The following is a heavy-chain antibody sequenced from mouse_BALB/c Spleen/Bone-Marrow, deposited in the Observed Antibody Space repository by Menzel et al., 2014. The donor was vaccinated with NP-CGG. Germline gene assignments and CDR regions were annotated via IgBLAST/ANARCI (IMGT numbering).Heavy chain of an antibody. CDR1: GFNIKDTY. Sequence: EVQPQQSGTELVKPGASVKLSCTASGFNIKDTYMHWVKQRPEQGLEWIGRIDPANGNTRYDPKFQGKATITADTSSNTAYLQLTSLTSEDTAVYYCARAYYYGSSYYVMDYWGQGTSVTVSS. CDR2: IDPANGNT. V-gene: IGHV14-3*02. J-gene: IGHJ4*01. D-gene: IGHD1-1*01. CDR3: ARAYYYGSSYYVMDY.